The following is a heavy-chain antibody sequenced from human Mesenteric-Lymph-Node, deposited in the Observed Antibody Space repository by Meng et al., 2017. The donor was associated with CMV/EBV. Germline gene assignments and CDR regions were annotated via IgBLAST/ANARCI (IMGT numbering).Heavy chain of an antibody. CDR1: GFTFSSYA. J-gene: IGHJ4*02. V-gene: IGHV3-30-3*01. D-gene: IGHD2-2*02. CDR3: AKDLIPTVIRGFDY. Sequence: GESLKISCAASGFTFSSYAMRWVRQAPGKGLEWVAGISYDGSNKYYADSVKGRFTISRDNSKNTLYLQMNSLRAEDTAVYYCAKDLIPTVIRGFDYWGQGTLVTVSS. CDR2: ISYDGSNK.